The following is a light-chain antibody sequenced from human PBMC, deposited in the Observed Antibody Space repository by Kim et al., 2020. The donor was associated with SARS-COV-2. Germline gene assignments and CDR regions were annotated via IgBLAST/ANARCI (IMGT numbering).Light chain of an antibody. V-gene: IGLV3-21*04. Sequence: SYELTQPPSVSVAPGGMATITCRGNNIGSKSVHWYQQKPGQAPVLVIYYDSDRPSGIPERFSGSNSGNTATLTISSVAAGDEADYYCQVWWDSSSDDRYVFGTGTKVTVL. CDR2: YDS. CDR1: NIGSKS. CDR3: QVWWDSSSDDRYV. J-gene: IGLJ1*01.